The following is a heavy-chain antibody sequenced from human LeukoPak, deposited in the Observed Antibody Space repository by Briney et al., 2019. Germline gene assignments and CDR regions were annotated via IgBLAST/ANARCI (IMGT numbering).Heavy chain of an antibody. Sequence: GGSLRLSCAAAGFTFSDYYMSWIRQAPGKGLEWVAVISYDGSNKYYADSVKGRFTISRDNSKNTLYLQMNSLRAEDTAVYYCAKSGWFDPWGQGTLVTVSS. D-gene: IGHD3-10*01. CDR3: AKSGWFDP. CDR2: ISYDGSNK. CDR1: GFTFSDYY. V-gene: IGHV3-30*18. J-gene: IGHJ5*02.